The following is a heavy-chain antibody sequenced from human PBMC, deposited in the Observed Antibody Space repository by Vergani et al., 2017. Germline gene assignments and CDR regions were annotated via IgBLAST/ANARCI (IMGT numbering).Heavy chain of an antibody. Sequence: DVQLVQSGAEVKKPGESLRISCKGSGYSFTSYWIRWVRQMPGKGLEWMGRIDPSDSYTNYSPSFQGHVTISADKSISSAYLQWSSLKASDTAMYYCATFTVTTGLGDENWFDPWGQGTLVTVSS. J-gene: IGHJ5*02. CDR2: IDPSDSYT. V-gene: IGHV5-10-1*03. CDR1: GYSFTSYW. D-gene: IGHD4-11*01. CDR3: ATFTVTTGLGDENWFDP.